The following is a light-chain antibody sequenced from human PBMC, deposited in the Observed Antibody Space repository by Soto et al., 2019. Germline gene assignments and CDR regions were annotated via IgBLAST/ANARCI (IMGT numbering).Light chain of an antibody. CDR1: EGISSY. V-gene: IGKV1-9*01. CDR3: QQLNGYPPWT. J-gene: IGKJ1*01. CDR2: AAS. Sequence: DIQLTQSPSFLSASVGDRVTITCRASEGISSYVAWYQQKPGKAPELLIYAASTLHSGVPSRFSGSGSGTEFTLTISSLQPEDFATYYCQQLNGYPPWTFGQGTKVEIK.